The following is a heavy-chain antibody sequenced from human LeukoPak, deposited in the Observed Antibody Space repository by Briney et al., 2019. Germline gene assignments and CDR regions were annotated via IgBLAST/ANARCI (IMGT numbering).Heavy chain of an antibody. D-gene: IGHD3-22*01. V-gene: IGHV1-18*01. Sequence: ASVKVSCKASGYTFTSYGISWVRQAPGQGLEWMGWISAYNGNTNYAQKLQGRVTMTTDTSTSTAYMELRSLRSDDTALYYCARALHYYDSSGYDYWGQGTLVTVSS. CDR1: GYTFTSYG. CDR3: ARALHYYDSSGYDY. CDR2: ISAYNGNT. J-gene: IGHJ4*02.